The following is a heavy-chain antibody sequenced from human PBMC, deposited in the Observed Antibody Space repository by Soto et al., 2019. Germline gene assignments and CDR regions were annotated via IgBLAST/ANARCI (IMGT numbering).Heavy chain of an antibody. V-gene: IGHV3-11*01. CDR3: ARDHISMVRGVIIPYYYMDV. J-gene: IGHJ6*03. Sequence: PGGSLRLSCAASGFTFIEYYMSWILQAPWKGLEWVSYISSSGSTIYYADSVKGRFTISRDNAKNSLYLQMNSLRAEDTAVYYCARDHISMVRGVIIPYYYMDVWGKGTTVTVSS. CDR2: ISSSGSTI. CDR1: GFTFIEYY. D-gene: IGHD3-10*01.